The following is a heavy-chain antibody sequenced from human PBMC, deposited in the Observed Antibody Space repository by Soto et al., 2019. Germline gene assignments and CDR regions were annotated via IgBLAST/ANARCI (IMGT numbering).Heavy chain of an antibody. D-gene: IGHD3-9*01. CDR2: FDPEGGEA. V-gene: IGHV1-24*01. Sequence: ASVKVSCKISGHTLTEFSIHWVRQAPGKGLEWMGGFDPEGGEAIYAQKWHGRVTVTEDTVTDTAYMELSGLKSDDTAVYYCAHRSSAYDILTGYPNWFDPWGQGTLVTVSS. CDR1: GHTLTEFS. J-gene: IGHJ5*02. CDR3: AHRSSAYDILTGYPNWFDP.